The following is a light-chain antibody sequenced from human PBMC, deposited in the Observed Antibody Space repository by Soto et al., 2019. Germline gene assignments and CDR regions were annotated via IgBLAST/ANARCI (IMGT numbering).Light chain of an antibody. V-gene: IGKV3-11*01. J-gene: IGKJ4*01. Sequence: EIVLTQSPATLSLSLGEGATLSCRASQNINTYLVWYQQKPGQAPRLLIYDASKRATGIPDRFGGSGSGTDFTLTISSLAPEDFALYHCQQRSSWPRAFGGGTKVEIK. CDR2: DAS. CDR3: QQRSSWPRA. CDR1: QNINTY.